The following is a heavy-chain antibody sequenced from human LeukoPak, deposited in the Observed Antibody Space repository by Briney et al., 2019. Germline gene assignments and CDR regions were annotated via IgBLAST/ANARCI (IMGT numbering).Heavy chain of an antibody. CDR1: GYSFTSYW. CDR2: IYPGDSDT. J-gene: IGHJ4*02. V-gene: IGHV5-51*01. Sequence: GESLKISCKGSGYSFTSYWIGWVRQMPGKGLEWMGIIYPGDSDTRYSPSFQGQVTILADKSISTAYLQWSSLKASDTAMHYCARQVYDILTGYQDYFDYWGQGTLVTVSS. CDR3: ARQVYDILTGYQDYFDY. D-gene: IGHD3-9*01.